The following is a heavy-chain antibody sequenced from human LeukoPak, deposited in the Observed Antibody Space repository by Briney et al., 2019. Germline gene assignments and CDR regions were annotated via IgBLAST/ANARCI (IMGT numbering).Heavy chain of an antibody. D-gene: IGHD6-13*01. J-gene: IGHJ4*02. CDR2: VNGDGSST. Sequence: GGSLRLSCAASGFTFSTYWMHWVRHAPGKGLVWVSRVNGDGSSTNYADSVKGRFTISRDNAKDTLYLQMNSLRAEDTAVYYCARDGIAAVDFDYWGQGILVTVSS. CDR3: ARDGIAAVDFDY. CDR1: GFTFSTYW. V-gene: IGHV3-74*01.